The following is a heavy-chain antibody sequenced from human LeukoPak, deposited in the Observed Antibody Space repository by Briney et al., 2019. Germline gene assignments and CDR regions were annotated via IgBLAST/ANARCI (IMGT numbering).Heavy chain of an antibody. J-gene: IGHJ6*03. V-gene: IGHV3-74*01. CDR2: INSDGSST. CDR3: ARDSITIFGVVMYYYMDV. D-gene: IGHD3-3*01. Sequence: GGSLRLSCAASGFTLSSYWMHWVRQAPGKGLVWVSRINSDGSSTSYADSVKGRFTISRDNAKNTLYLQMNSLRAEDTAVYYCARDSITIFGVVMYYYMDVWGKGTTVTVSS. CDR1: GFTLSSYW.